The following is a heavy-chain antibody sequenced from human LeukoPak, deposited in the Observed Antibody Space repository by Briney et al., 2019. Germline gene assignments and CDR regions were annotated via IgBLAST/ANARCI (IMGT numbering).Heavy chain of an antibody. Sequence: GGSLRLSCAVSGFTFSNDWMHWVRRAPGKGLVWVSRISSDGTTTNYADSVKGRFTISRDNAKNTLHLQMDSLRAEDTAVYYCAGRWSFDYWGQGTLVTVSS. D-gene: IGHD2-15*01. J-gene: IGHJ4*02. CDR2: ISSDGTTT. V-gene: IGHV3-74*01. CDR1: GFTFSNDW. CDR3: AGRWSFDY.